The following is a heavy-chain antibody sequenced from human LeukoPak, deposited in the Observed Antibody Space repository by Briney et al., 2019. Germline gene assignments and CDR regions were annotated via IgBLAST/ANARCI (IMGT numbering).Heavy chain of an antibody. V-gene: IGHV4-31*03. CDR2: VHDSGTT. Sequence: PSQTLSLTCSVSGGSISGGGDYWSWLRQHPGKGLEWLGYVHDSGTTHYNPSLMSRITISIDTSKSQFSLNLASVTAADTAVYYCVRSPLTFTSRASDSWGQGSLVTVSS. J-gene: IGHJ4*02. D-gene: IGHD3-10*01. CDR3: VRSPLTFTSRASDS. CDR1: GGSISGGGDY.